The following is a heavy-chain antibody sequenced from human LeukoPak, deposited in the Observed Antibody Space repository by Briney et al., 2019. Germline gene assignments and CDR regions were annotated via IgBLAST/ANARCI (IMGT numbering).Heavy chain of an antibody. Sequence: SETLSLTCTVSGGSISSSSYYWGWIRQPPGKGLEWIGRIYTSGSTNYNPSLKSRVTMSVDTSKNQFSLKLSSVTAADTAVYYCAGMYYDILTGQSDYWGQGTLVTVSS. CDR3: AGMYYDILTGQSDY. CDR2: IYTSGST. J-gene: IGHJ4*02. CDR1: GGSISSSSYY. V-gene: IGHV4-39*07. D-gene: IGHD3-9*01.